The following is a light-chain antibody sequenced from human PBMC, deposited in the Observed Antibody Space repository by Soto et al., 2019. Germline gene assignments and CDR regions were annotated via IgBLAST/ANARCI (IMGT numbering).Light chain of an antibody. CDR1: QSISSW. CDR2: DAS. J-gene: IGKJ1*01. V-gene: IGKV1-5*01. CDR3: HQRQSWPRT. Sequence: DAQMPQSPTTMSASVGDRITITCRASQSISSWLAWYQQKPGKAPKLLIYDASSLESGVPSRFSGSGSGTDFTLTISDVQPEDFALYYCHQRQSWPRTFGQGTKVDIK.